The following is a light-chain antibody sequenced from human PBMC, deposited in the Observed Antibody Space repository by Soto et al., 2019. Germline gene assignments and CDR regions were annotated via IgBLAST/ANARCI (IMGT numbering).Light chain of an antibody. Sequence: DIQMTQSPSSLSASIGDRVTITCRASQSISTYLNWYQQKPGKAPKLLIYKASSLESGVPSRFSGSGSGTEFTLTISSLQPEDFATYYCQQLNSYPLTFGGGTKVDIK. V-gene: IGKV1-17*01. J-gene: IGKJ4*01. CDR2: KAS. CDR1: QSISTY. CDR3: QQLNSYPLT.